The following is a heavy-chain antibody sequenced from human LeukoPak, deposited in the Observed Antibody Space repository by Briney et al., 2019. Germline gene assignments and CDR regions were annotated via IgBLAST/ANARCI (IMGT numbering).Heavy chain of an antibody. Sequence: PGGSLRLSCAASGFTFSSHAMNWVRQAPGKGLEWVAVISYDGSNKYYADSVKGRFTISRDNSKNTLYLQMNSLRAEDTAVYYCARANGGYYPSFDYWGQGTLVTVSS. CDR1: GFTFSSHA. J-gene: IGHJ4*02. CDR2: ISYDGSNK. CDR3: ARANGGYYPSFDY. V-gene: IGHV3-30-3*01. D-gene: IGHD3-22*01.